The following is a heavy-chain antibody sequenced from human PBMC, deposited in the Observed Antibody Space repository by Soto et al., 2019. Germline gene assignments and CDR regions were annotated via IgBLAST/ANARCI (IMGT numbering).Heavy chain of an antibody. CDR3: ARTTVTTGFYYGMDL. D-gene: IGHD4-17*01. CDR1: GYTFTSYA. J-gene: IGHJ6*02. Sequence: WASVKVSCKASGYTFTSYAMHWVRQAPGQRLEWMGWINAGNGNTKYSQKFQGRVTITRDTSASTAYMELSSLRSDDTALYYCARTTVTTGFYYGMDLWGQGTMVTVSS. V-gene: IGHV1-3*01. CDR2: INAGNGNT.